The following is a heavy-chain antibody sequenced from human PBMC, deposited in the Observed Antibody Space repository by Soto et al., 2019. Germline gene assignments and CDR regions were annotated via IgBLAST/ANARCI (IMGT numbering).Heavy chain of an antibody. CDR1: GCSISGSY. J-gene: IGHJ4*02. Sequence: SETRSLTCHVSGCSISGSYWNRIRQSPGKGLEWLGYVYYTGSTNYSPSLRSRVSISVDTSKNEFSLRLSSVTAADTAVYFCARSVAVPGAHIDYWGQGTQVTVSS. CDR2: VYYTGST. CDR3: ARSVAVPGAHIDY. D-gene: IGHD6-19*01. V-gene: IGHV4-59*12.